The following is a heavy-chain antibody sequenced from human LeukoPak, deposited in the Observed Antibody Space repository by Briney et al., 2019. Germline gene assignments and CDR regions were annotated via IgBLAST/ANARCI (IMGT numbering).Heavy chain of an antibody. CDR3: AREGAYIGGSYPFDY. J-gene: IGHJ4*02. CDR1: GYTFSSYA. Sequence: GASVKVSCKASGYTFSSYAMHWVRQAPGQRLEWMGWINGGNGNTKYSQEFQGRVTITRDTSASTAYMELNSLRSEDMAVYYCAREGAYIGGSYPFDYWGQGTLVTVSS. CDR2: INGGNGNT. D-gene: IGHD1-26*01. V-gene: IGHV1-3*03.